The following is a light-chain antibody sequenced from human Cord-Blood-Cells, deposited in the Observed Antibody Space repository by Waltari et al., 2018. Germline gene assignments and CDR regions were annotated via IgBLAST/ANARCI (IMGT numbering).Light chain of an antibody. CDR3: QSYDSSLSGSV. J-gene: IGLJ2*01. Sequence: QSVLTQPPSVSGAPGQRVTISCTGSSSNIGAGYDVHWYQQLPGTAPKLLSYGNSERPSGVPDRFSGSKSGTSASLAITGLQAEDEADYYCQSYDSSLSGSVFGGGTKLTVL. V-gene: IGLV1-40*01. CDR2: GNS. CDR1: SSNIGAGYD.